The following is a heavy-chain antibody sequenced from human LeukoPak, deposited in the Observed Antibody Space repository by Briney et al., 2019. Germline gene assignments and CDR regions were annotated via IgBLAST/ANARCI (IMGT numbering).Heavy chain of an antibody. CDR3: ARENSGNYFDF. D-gene: IGHD1-14*01. J-gene: IGHJ4*02. V-gene: IGHV4-59*02. CDR1: GVSVSNYY. Sequence: PETLSLTCTVSGVSVSNYYWSWIRQPPGKGLEWIGYIYYSGGTNYNPSLKSRVTISVDTSKNQFSLKVNSVTAADTAVYYCARENSGNYFDFWGQGTLVTVSS. CDR2: IYYSGGT.